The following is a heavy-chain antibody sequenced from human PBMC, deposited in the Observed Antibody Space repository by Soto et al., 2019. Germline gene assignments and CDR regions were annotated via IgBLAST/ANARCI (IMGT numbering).Heavy chain of an antibody. J-gene: IGHJ4*02. Sequence: GESLKISCSVYGYTFTTYWIAWVRQMPGRGLEWMGRIDPSDSYTNCSPSFQGHVTVSVDKSINTAYLQWTSLKASDTAVYYCVRHFGISDEGDCWGQGTLVTVSS. CDR3: VRHFGISDEGDC. D-gene: IGHD3-10*01. CDR2: IDPSDSYT. V-gene: IGHV5-10-1*01. CDR1: GYTFTTYW.